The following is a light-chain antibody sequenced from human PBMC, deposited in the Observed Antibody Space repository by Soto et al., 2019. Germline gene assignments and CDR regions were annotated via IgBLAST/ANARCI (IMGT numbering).Light chain of an antibody. J-gene: IGLJ1*01. Sequence: QSALTQPPSASGSLGQSVTISCTGTSSDVGGYNRVSWYQHLPGKAPKLIIYEVGNRPSGVPDRFSASKSGNTASLTVSGLQAEDEAGYYCASFADTYSWVFGTGTKLTVL. CDR2: EVG. V-gene: IGLV2-8*01. CDR3: ASFADTYSWV. CDR1: SSDVGGYNR.